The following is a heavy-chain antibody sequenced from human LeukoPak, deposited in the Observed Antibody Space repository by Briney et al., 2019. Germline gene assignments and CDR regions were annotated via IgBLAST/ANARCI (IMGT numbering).Heavy chain of an antibody. V-gene: IGHV4-4*07. CDR2: IYTSGST. Sequence: PSETRSLTCTVSGGSISSYYWSWIRQPAGKGLEWIGRIYTSGSTNYNPSLKSRVTMSVDTSKNQFSLKLSSVTAADTAVYYCARDHPHYYYYYMDVWGKGTTVTVSS. CDR1: GGSISSYY. J-gene: IGHJ6*03. CDR3: ARDHPHYYYYYMDV.